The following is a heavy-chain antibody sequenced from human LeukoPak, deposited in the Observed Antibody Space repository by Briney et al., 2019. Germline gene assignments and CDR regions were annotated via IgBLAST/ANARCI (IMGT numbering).Heavy chain of an antibody. D-gene: IGHD3-3*01. CDR3: ARDRSYDFWSGYPVSYYYYGMDV. V-gene: IGHV3-64*01. CDR2: ISSNGGST. J-gene: IGHJ6*02. CDR1: GFTFSSYA. Sequence: GGSLRLSCAASGFTFSSYAMRWVRQAPGKGLEYVSAISSNGGSTYYANSVKGRFTISRDNSKNTLYLQMGSLRAEDMAVYYCARDRSYDFWSGYPVSYYYYGMDVWGQGTTVTVSS.